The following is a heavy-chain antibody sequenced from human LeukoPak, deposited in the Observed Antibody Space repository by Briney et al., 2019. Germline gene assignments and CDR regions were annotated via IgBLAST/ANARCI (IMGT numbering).Heavy chain of an antibody. CDR2: MRSRSDSI. CDR3: ARGGPFGSSYFDS. Sequence: SGGSLRLSCAASGFAFSDFYMSWIRQAPGKGLECVAYMRSRSDSIYYADSTKGRFTISRDNAKNSMFLQMDGLRGDDTAIYYCARGGPFGSSYFDSWGQGILVAVSS. J-gene: IGHJ4*02. V-gene: IGHV3-11*01. CDR1: GFAFSDFY. D-gene: IGHD3-16*01.